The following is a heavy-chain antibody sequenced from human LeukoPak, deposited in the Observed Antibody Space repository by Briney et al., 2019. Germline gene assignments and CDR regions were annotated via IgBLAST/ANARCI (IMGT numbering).Heavy chain of an antibody. D-gene: IGHD3-22*01. CDR2: IHSDGSSS. J-gene: IGHJ4*02. V-gene: IGHV3-74*01. Sequence: GGSLRLSCAASGFTFSSYWMHWVRQAPGKGLVWVSRIHSDGSSSSYADSVRGRFTISRDDAKSTLYLQMNSLRAEDTAVYYCARSGWPYYFDYWGQGTLVTVSS. CDR1: GFTFSSYW. CDR3: ARSGWPYYFDY.